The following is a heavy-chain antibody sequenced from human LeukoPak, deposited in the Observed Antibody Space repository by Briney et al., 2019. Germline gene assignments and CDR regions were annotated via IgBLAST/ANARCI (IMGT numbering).Heavy chain of an antibody. CDR1: GFTFSSYA. CDR3: ARGSKYNSRWSRNKWFDP. D-gene: IGHD6-13*01. Sequence: GRSLRLSYAASGFTFSSYAMHWVRQAPGKGLEWVSVISYDGSNKYYADSVKGRFTISRDNSKNTLYLQMNSLRAEDTAVYYCARGSKYNSRWSRNKWFDPWGQGTLVTVSS. J-gene: IGHJ5*02. V-gene: IGHV3-30*04. CDR2: ISYDGSNK.